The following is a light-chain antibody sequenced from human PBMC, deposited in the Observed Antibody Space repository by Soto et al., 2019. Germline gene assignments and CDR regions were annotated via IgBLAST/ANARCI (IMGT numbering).Light chain of an antibody. CDR2: DVT. CDR1: SSDVGGYNF. CDR3: SSYTSISTYV. V-gene: IGLV2-14*01. Sequence: QSVLTQPASVSGSPGHSITISCTGTSSDVGGYNFVSWYQQHPDKAPKLMIYDVTNRPSGVSNRFSGPKSGNTASLTISGLQAEDEADYYCSSYTSISTYVFGTGTKVTVL. J-gene: IGLJ1*01.